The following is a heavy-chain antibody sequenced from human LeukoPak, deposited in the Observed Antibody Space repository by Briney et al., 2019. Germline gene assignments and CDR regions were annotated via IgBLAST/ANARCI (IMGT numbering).Heavy chain of an antibody. CDR1: GFTFSSYS. CDR2: ISSSSSTI. D-gene: IGHD6-13*01. J-gene: IGHJ4*02. CDR3: ARDPGRRQLVSYLYFDY. Sequence: GGSLRLCCAASGFTFSSYSMNWVRQAPGKGLEWVSYISSSSSTIYYADSVKGRFTISRDNAKNSLYLQMNSLRAEDTAVYYCARDPGRRQLVSYLYFDYWGQGTLVTVSS. V-gene: IGHV3-48*01.